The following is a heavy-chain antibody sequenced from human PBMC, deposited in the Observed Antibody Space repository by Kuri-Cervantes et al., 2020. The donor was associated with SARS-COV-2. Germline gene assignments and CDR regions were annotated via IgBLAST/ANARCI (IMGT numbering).Heavy chain of an antibody. CDR1: GFTFSGYT. CDR2: ISGSGSYI. Sequence: GESLKISCVGTGFTFSGYTMNWVRQAPGKALQWVSSISGSGSYIYYADSVKGRFTISRDNAKNSLYLQMNSLRAEDTALYYCARYTLYCSSTSCYRAHYMDVWGKGTTVTVSS. V-gene: IGHV3-21*04. J-gene: IGHJ6*03. D-gene: IGHD2-2*01. CDR3: ARYTLYCSSTSCYRAHYMDV.